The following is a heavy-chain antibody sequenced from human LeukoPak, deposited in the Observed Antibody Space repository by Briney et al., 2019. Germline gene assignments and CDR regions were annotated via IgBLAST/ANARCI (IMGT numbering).Heavy chain of an antibody. J-gene: IGHJ4*02. CDR3: AKAPVTTCSGAYCYPFDY. D-gene: IGHD2-21*01. Sequence: PGGSLRLSCAASGFTFDDHGMSWVRQAPGKGLEWVSGIKWNGASTGYADSVKGRFTISRDNAKNSLYLQMNRLRAEDAAVYYCAKAPVTTCSGAYCYPFDYWGQGTLVTVSS. CDR1: GFTFDDHG. V-gene: IGHV3-20*04. CDR2: IKWNGAST.